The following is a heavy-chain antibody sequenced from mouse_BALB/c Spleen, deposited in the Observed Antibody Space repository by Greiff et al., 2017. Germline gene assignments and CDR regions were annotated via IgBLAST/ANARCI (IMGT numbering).Heavy chain of an antibody. J-gene: IGHJ4*01. CDR3: ARGGYDYDDAMDY. CDR2: ISSGSSTI. V-gene: IGHV5-17*02. D-gene: IGHD2-4*01. Sequence: DVHLVESGGGLVQPGGSRKLSCAASGFTFSSFGMHWVRQAPEKGLEWVAYISSGSSTIYYADTVKGRFTISRDNPNNTLFLQMTSLRSEDTAMYYCARGGYDYDDAMDYWGQGTSVTVSS. CDR1: GFTFSSFG.